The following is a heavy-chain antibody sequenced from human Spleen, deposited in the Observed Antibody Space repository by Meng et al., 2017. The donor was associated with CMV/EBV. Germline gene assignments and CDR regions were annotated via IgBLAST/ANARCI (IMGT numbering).Heavy chain of an antibody. Sequence: AFVGGSFRGSFCRWLRPPPGTGLEWIGEINHSGRANYNPSLQRRVTISVDTSKNQFSLKLSSVTAADTAVYYCARHQTIAARPFDYWGQGTLVTVSS. V-gene: IGHV4-34*01. CDR3: ARHQTIAARPFDY. D-gene: IGHD6-6*01. CDR1: GGSFRGSF. CDR2: INHSGRA. J-gene: IGHJ4*02.